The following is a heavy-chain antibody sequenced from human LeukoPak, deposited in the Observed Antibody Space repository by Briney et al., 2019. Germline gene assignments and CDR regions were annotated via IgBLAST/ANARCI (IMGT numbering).Heavy chain of an antibody. Sequence: APVKVSCKASGYTFINYYVHWVRQAPGQGLQWLGMINPSGGSTVYAQMLQGRLTMTTDMSTRTVYMELNSLTSEDTAVYYCARGRTTQSYASSGFYPRDYWGQGTLVTVSS. D-gene: IGHD3-22*01. CDR3: ARGRTTQSYASSGFYPRDY. J-gene: IGHJ4*02. CDR2: INPSGGST. CDR1: GYTFINYY. V-gene: IGHV1-46*01.